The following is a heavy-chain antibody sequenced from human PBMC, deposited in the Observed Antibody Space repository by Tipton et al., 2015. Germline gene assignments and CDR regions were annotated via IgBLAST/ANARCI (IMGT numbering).Heavy chain of an antibody. CDR3: ATRHPPRPRRTGFDY. Sequence: SLRLSCAASGFTFTNYSNYSMNWVRQAPGKGLEWVSSISSSGRHIYYTDSVKGRFTISRDNAKNSLYLQMNSLRAGDTALYYGATRHPPRPRRTGFDYWGQGTLVTVSS. CDR2: ISSSGRHI. D-gene: IGHD2-2*01. J-gene: IGHJ4*02. V-gene: IGHV3-21*01. CDR1: GFTFTNYSNYS.